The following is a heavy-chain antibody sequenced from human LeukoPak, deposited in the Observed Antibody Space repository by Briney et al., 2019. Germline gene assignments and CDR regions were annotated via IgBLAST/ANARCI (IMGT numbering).Heavy chain of an antibody. Sequence: PGGSLRLSCAASGFTFSSYEMNWVRQAPGKGLEWVSYISSSGSTIYYADSVKGRFTISRDNAKNSLYLQMNSLRAEDTAVYYCARDLVTVVVEPFDYWGQGTLVTVSS. J-gene: IGHJ4*02. D-gene: IGHD3-22*01. CDR3: ARDLVTVVVEPFDY. V-gene: IGHV3-48*03. CDR1: GFTFSSYE. CDR2: ISSSGSTI.